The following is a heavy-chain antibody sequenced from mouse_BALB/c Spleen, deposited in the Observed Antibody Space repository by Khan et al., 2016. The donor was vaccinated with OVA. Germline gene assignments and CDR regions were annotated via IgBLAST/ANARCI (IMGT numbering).Heavy chain of an antibody. V-gene: IGHV14-3*02. CDR1: GFNIRDTY. CDR2: IDPANGNI. CDR3: ARGGYDWFAY. J-gene: IGHJ3*01. Sequence: MQLQQSGAELVKPGASVKLSCTASGFNIRDTYMHWVKQRPEQGLEWIGRIDPANGNIKNDPKFQGKATITSDTFSNTAYLQLISLTSEDTAVYYCARGGYDWFAYWGQGTLVTVSA. D-gene: IGHD2-14*01.